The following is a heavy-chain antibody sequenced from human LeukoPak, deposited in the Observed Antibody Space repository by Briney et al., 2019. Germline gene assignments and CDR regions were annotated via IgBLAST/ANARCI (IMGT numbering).Heavy chain of an antibody. CDR3: ASHPDYGDYERNFDY. D-gene: IGHD4-17*01. CDR2: IYHSGST. CDR1: GYSISSGYY. V-gene: IGHV4-38-2*02. Sequence: TSETLSLTCTVSGYSISSGYYWGWIRQPPGKGLEWIGSIYHSGSTYYNPSLKSRVTISVDTSKNQFSLKLSSVTAADTAVYYCASHPDYGDYERNFDYWGQGTLVTVSS. J-gene: IGHJ4*02.